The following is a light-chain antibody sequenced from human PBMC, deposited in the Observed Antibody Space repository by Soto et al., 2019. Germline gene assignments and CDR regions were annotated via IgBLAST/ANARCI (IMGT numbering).Light chain of an antibody. V-gene: IGKV1-5*03. Sequence: DIHMTQSPSTLSTSVGDRVTITCRASQSISTWLAWYQQKPGTAPKLLIHKASTLESGVPSRFSGSRSGTEFTLTVSSLQPDDFATYYCQQYNDSFPYTFGQGTRLEIK. CDR2: KAS. CDR1: QSISTW. CDR3: QQYNDSFPYT. J-gene: IGKJ5*01.